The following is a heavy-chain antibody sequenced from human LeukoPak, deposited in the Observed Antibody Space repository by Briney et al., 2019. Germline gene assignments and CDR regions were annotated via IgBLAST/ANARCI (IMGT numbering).Heavy chain of an antibody. CDR3: ARQGMITFGGVIVYDWFDP. CDR2: IYYSGST. CDR1: GGSISSYY. V-gene: IGHV4-59*08. Sequence: PSETLSLTCTVSGGSISSYYCSWIRQPPGKGLEWIGYIYYSGSTNYNPSLKSRVTISVDTSKNQFSLKPSSVTAADTAVYYCARQGMITFGGVIVYDWFDPWGQGTLVTVSS. J-gene: IGHJ5*02. D-gene: IGHD3-16*02.